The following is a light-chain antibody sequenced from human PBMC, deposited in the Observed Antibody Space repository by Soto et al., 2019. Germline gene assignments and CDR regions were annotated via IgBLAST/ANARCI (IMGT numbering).Light chain of an antibody. V-gene: IGKV2-30*01. CDR3: MQGAHRTKT. CDR2: KVS. J-gene: IGKJ3*01. Sequence: ILLYRGGNASLNRFEQRPGQFPRRHIYKVSNRDSGVPDGFSGVGAGTDFTLEISRVVDENVGVYYGMQGAHRTKTFGQGTNVDN. CDR1: ILLYRGGNAS.